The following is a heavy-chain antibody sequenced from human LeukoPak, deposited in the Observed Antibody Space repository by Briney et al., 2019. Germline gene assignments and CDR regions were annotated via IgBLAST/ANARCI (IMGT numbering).Heavy chain of an antibody. CDR2: VSAYADDT. CDR1: GYAFTSYG. J-gene: IGHJ4*02. V-gene: IGHV1-18*01. Sequence: ASVKVSCKASGYAFTSYGITWVRQAPGQGLEWMGRVSAYADDTNYVQKFQGRVTMTTDTSTSTAYMELRSLRSDDTAVYYCARDCIGCHGFDYWGQGTLVTVSS. D-gene: IGHD2-15*01. CDR3: ARDCIGCHGFDY.